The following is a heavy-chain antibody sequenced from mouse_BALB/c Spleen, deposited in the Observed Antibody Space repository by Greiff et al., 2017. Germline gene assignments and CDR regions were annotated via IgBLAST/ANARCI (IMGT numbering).Heavy chain of an antibody. Sequence: QVQLQQPGAELVKPGASVKLSCKASGYTFTSYYMYWVKQRPGQGLEWIGGINPSNGGTNFNEKFKSKATLTVDKSSSTAYMQLSSLTSEDSAVYCCTSGYYDHGDFDYWGEGSTLTVSS. D-gene: IGHD1-1*01. V-gene: IGHV1S81*02. CDR2: INPSNGGT. CDR1: GYTFTSYY. CDR3: TSGYYDHGDFDY. J-gene: IGHJ2*01.